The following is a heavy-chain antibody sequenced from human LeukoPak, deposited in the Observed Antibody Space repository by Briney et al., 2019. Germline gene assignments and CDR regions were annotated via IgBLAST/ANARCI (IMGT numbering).Heavy chain of an antibody. V-gene: IGHV3-30*19. CDR3: ASLPRNYYDSSGYLRDYYYGMDV. CDR1: GFTFSSYG. J-gene: IGHJ6*02. Sequence: GGSLRHSCAASGFTFSSYGMHWVRQAPGKGLEWVAVISYDGSNSYYAESVKGRFTTSRDNSKNTLYLQMNSLRAEDTAVYFCASLPRNYYDSSGYLRDYYYGMDVWGQGTTVTVSS. D-gene: IGHD3-22*01. CDR2: ISYDGSNS.